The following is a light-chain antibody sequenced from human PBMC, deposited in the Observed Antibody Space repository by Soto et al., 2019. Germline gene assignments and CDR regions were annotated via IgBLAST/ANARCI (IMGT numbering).Light chain of an antibody. J-gene: IGKJ5*01. V-gene: IGKV3-20*01. CDR2: AAS. CDR3: QQYGSSPPIT. Sequence: EIVLTQSPGTLSLSPGERATLSCWASQSVSSTYLAWYQQKPSQAPRLLIYAASSRATGIPNRFSGNGTGTDFSLTISRLEPEDFAVYYCQQYGSSPPITFGQGTRLEIK. CDR1: QSVSSTY.